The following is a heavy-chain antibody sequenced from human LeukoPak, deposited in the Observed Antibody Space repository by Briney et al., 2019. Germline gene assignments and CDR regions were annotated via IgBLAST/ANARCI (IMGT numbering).Heavy chain of an antibody. CDR1: GYSFSSYW. CDR3: ARAGKSTGWFTYKANWFDP. J-gene: IGHJ5*02. Sequence: GESLKISCKGSGYSFSSYWIGWVRQVPGKGLEWMRIIYVADSDARYSPAFQGQVTISVDTSINTAYLQWSSLKASGTAVYYCARAGKSTGWFTYKANWFDPWGQGTLVTVSS. D-gene: IGHD2-8*02. V-gene: IGHV5-51*01. CDR2: IYVADSDA.